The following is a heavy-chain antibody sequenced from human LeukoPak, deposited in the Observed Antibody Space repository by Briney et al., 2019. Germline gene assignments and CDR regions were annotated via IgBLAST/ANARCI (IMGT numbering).Heavy chain of an antibody. V-gene: IGHV3-66*01. CDR3: ARGFRSVTTWGYFDY. D-gene: IGHD4-17*01. CDR1: GFTVSTNY. J-gene: IGHJ4*02. Sequence: GGSLRLSCAASGFTVSTNYMSWVRQAPGKGLEWVSLIYSGGGTYYADSVKGRFTISRDNSRNTPSLQMNSLRVDDTAVYYCARGFRSVTTWGYFDYWGQGALVTVSS. CDR2: IYSGGGT.